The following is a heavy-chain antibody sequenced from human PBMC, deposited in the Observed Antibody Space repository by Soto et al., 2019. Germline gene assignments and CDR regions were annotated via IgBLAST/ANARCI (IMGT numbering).Heavy chain of an antibody. D-gene: IGHD2-2*01. J-gene: IGHJ6*03. CDR3: AREEEDIVVVPAAMLPYYYYYYMDV. Sequence: EVQLVESGGGLVQPGGSLRLSCAASGFTFSSYWMSWVHQAPGKGLEWVANIKQDGSEKYYVDSVKGRFTISRDNAKNSLYLQMNSLRAEDTAVYYCAREEEDIVVVPAAMLPYYYYYYMDVWGKGTTVTVSS. V-gene: IGHV3-7*01. CDR2: IKQDGSEK. CDR1: GFTFSSYW.